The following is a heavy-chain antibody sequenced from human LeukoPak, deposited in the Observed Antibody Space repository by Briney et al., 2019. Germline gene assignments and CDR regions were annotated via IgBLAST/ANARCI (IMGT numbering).Heavy chain of an antibody. CDR3: ARHGLPEWELLELDWFDP. J-gene: IGHJ5*02. CDR2: IYPGDSDT. CDR1: GYSFTNYW. Sequence: GESLKISCKGSGYSFTNYWIGWVRQMPGKGLEWMGIIYPGDSDTRYSPSFQGQVTISADKSISTAYLQWSSLKASDTAMYYCARHGLPEWELLELDWFDPWGQGTLVTVSS. D-gene: IGHD1-26*01. V-gene: IGHV5-51*01.